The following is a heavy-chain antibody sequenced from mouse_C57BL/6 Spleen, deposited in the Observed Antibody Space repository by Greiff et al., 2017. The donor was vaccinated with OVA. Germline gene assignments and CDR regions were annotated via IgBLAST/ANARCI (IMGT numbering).Heavy chain of an antibody. Sequence: VQLQQSGTVLARPGASVKMSCKTSGYTFTSYWMHWVKQRPGQGLEWIGAIYPGNSDTSYNQKFKGKAKLTAVTSASTAYMELSSLTNEDSAVYYCTRDYYGSSQKYFDVWGTGTTVTVSS. D-gene: IGHD1-1*01. V-gene: IGHV1-5*01. CDR2: IYPGNSDT. J-gene: IGHJ1*03. CDR1: GYTFTSYW. CDR3: TRDYYGSSQKYFDV.